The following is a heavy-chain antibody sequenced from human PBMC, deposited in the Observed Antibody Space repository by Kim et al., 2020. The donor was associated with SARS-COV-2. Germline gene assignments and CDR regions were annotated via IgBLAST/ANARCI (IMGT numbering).Heavy chain of an antibody. V-gene: IGHV1-46*01. CDR2: INPSGGST. D-gene: IGHD5-18*01. Sequence: ASVKVSCKASGYTFTSYYMHWVRQAPGQGLEWMGIINPSGGSTSYAQKFQGRVTMTRDTSTSTVYMELSSLRSEDTAVYYCARSLRGDTAMVTRGFDYWGQGTLVTVSS. J-gene: IGHJ4*02. CDR1: GYTFTSYY. CDR3: ARSLRGDTAMVTRGFDY.